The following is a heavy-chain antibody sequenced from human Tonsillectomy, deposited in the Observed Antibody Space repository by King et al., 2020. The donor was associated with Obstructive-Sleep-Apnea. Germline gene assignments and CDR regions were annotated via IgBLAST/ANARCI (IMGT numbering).Heavy chain of an antibody. CDR3: ARHPVAAFTPGLGYLDY. V-gene: IGHV4-59*08. J-gene: IGHJ4*02. CDR2: IYYSGST. CDR1: GDSINYYY. Sequence: QLQESGPGLVKPSETLSLTCTVSGDSINYYYWSWIRQPPGKGLEWIGYIYYSGSTNYNPSLKSRVTISVDTSKNQFSLKLISVTAADTAMYYCARHPVAAFTPGLGYLDYWGQGTVVTVSS. D-gene: IGHD6-19*01.